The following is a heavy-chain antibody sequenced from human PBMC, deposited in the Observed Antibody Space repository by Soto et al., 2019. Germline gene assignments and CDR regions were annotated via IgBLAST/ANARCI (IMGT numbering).Heavy chain of an antibody. CDR3: ARAPSQWPQGPGAFDY. CDR2: IYPGDSDT. J-gene: IGHJ4*02. Sequence: GESRKISCKGSGYSFTSYWIGWVRQMPGKGLEWMGIIYPGDSDTRYSPSFQGQVTISADKSISTAYLQWSSLKASDTAMYYCARAPSQWPQGPGAFDYWGQGTLVTVSS. D-gene: IGHD6-19*01. CDR1: GYSFTSYW. V-gene: IGHV5-51*01.